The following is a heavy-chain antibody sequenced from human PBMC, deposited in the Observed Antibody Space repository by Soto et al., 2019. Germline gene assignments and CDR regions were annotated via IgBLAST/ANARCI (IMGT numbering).Heavy chain of an antibody. D-gene: IGHD2-15*01. Sequence: LXLSCAAAGFTFSSYMMNWVRRAPGKGLEWVSSISSSSSYIYYADSVKGRFTISRDNAKNSLYLQMNSLRAEDTAVYYWARRGDILYYYGMDVWGQGTTVTVSS. CDR1: GFTFSSYM. V-gene: IGHV3-21*01. CDR3: ARRGDILYYYGMDV. CDR2: ISSSSSYI. J-gene: IGHJ6*02.